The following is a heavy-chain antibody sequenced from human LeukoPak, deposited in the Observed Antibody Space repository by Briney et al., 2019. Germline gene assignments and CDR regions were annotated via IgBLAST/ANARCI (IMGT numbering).Heavy chain of an antibody. CDR1: GYTFTGYY. CDR3: ARAKSSYGVTDY. CDR2: INPNSGGT. D-gene: IGHD4-17*01. V-gene: IGHV1-2*06. Sequence: ASVKVSCKASGYTFTGYYMHWVRQAPGQGLECMGRINPNSGGTNYARKFQGSGTMTTDTSTSTAYMELSRLRSDDTAVYYCARAKSSYGVTDYWGQGTLVTVSA. J-gene: IGHJ4*02.